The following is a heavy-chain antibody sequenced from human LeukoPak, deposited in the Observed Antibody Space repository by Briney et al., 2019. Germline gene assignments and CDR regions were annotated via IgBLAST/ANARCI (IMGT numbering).Heavy chain of an antibody. CDR2: ITGSGGDT. CDR1: GASISSGGYY. D-gene: IGHD1-26*01. J-gene: IGHJ4*02. CDR3: AKDRYGGSFDY. V-gene: IGHV3-23*01. Sequence: ETLSLTCTVSGASISSGGYYWSWIRQAPGTGLEWVSLITGSGGDTYYADSVKGRFTISRDNSKNTLYLQMNSLRADDTAVYFCAKDRYGGSFDYWGRGTLVSVSS.